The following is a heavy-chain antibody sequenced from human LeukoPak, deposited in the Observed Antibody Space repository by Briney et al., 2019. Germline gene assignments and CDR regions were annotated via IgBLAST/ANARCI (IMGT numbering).Heavy chain of an antibody. J-gene: IGHJ4*02. CDR2: MNPNSGNT. CDR1: GYTFTSYD. Sequence: ASVKVSCKASGYTFTSYDINWVRQATGQGLEWMGWMNPNSGNTGYAQKFQGRVAMTRDTSISTAYMELSRLRSDDTAVYYCAAETSMVAYWGQGTLVTVSS. V-gene: IGHV1-8*01. CDR3: AAETSMVAY. D-gene: IGHD2-8*01.